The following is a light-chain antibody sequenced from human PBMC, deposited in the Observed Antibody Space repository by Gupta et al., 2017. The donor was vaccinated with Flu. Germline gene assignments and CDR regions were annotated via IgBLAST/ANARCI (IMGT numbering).Light chain of an antibody. J-gene: IGKJ4*01. CDR1: QDISNY. CDR3: QQYDNLLT. CDR2: DAS. Sequence: VGDRVTITCQASQDISNYLNWYQQKPGKAPKLLIYDASNLETGVPSRFSGSGSGTDFTVTISSLQPEDIATYYCQQYDNLLTFGGGTKVEIK. V-gene: IGKV1-33*01.